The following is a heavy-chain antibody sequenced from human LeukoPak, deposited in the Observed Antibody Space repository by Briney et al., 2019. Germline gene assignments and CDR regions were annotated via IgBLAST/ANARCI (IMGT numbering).Heavy chain of an antibody. D-gene: IGHD5-24*01. CDR3: AWESRDGYNQNFDH. CDR2: IYPGGSET. J-gene: IGHJ4*02. V-gene: IGHV5-51*01. Sequence: GESLRISCNGSRYRSSSNRITLVRQMPGKGLEWMGIIYPGGSETRYDPSFQGQVTISADSSTSTAYLQWSSLRASDTAVYYFAWESRDGYNQNFDHWGQGTLVTVSS. CDR1: RYRSSSNR.